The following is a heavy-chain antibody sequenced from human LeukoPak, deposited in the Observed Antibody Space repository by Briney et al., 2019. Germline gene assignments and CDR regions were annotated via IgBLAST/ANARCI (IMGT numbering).Heavy chain of an antibody. Sequence: SETLSLTCAVYGGSFSGYYWNWIRQSPGKGLEWIGEINHSGSTNYNPSLKSRVTISVDTSKNQFSLKLSSVTAADTAVYYCARDYQGGYGDKTVDYWGQGTLVTVSS. CDR3: ARDYQGGYGDKTVDY. CDR1: GGSFSGYY. J-gene: IGHJ4*02. V-gene: IGHV4-34*01. D-gene: IGHD5-18*01. CDR2: INHSGST.